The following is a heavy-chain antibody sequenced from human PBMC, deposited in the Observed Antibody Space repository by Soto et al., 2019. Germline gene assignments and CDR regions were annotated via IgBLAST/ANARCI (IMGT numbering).Heavy chain of an antibody. D-gene: IGHD3-3*01. Sequence: EVPLVESGGGLVKPGGSLRLSCAASGFTFSSYSMNWVRQAPGKGLEWVSSISSSSSYIYYADSVKGRFTISRDNAKNSLYLQMNSLRAEDTAVYYCARVEDFWSGVPDYWGQGTLVTVSS. J-gene: IGHJ4*02. CDR2: ISSSSSYI. CDR1: GFTFSSYS. CDR3: ARVEDFWSGVPDY. V-gene: IGHV3-21*01.